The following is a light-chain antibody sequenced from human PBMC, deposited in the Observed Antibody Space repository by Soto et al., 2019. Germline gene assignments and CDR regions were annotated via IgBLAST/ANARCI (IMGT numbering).Light chain of an antibody. J-gene: IGKJ4*01. CDR2: AAS. CDR1: QSISSY. Sequence: DIQMTQSPSSLSASVGDRVTITCRASQSISSYLNWYQQKPGKAPKLLIYAASSLQSGVPSRLSGSGSGTDFTLTISSLQPEEFATYYCQQSYSTLFTFGGGTKVEIK. CDR3: QQSYSTLFT. V-gene: IGKV1-39*01.